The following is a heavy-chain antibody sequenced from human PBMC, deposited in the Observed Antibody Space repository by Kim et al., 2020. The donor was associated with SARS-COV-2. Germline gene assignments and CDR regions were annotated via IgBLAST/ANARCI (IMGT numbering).Heavy chain of an antibody. Sequence: PSLKSRVTISVDTSKNRFSLKLSSVTAADTAVYYCARGGHYYDSSGYFDYWGQGTLVTVSS. V-gene: IGHV4-34*01. CDR3: ARGGHYYDSSGYFDY. D-gene: IGHD3-22*01. J-gene: IGHJ4*02.